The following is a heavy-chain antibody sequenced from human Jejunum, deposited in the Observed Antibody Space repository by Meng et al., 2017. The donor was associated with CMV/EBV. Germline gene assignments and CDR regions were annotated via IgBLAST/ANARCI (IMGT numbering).Heavy chain of an antibody. Sequence: SCPASGFTVSTNYMNWVRQAPGKGLAWVSVIYTSGNTYYADSVKGRFTISRDSSTNTAYLQMNSLRNEDTAVYYCAKGGFGRPLDYWGHGTLVTVSS. CDR3: AKGGFGRPLDY. CDR1: GFTVSTNY. J-gene: IGHJ4*01. CDR2: IYTSGNT. V-gene: IGHV3-53*01. D-gene: IGHD3-10*01.